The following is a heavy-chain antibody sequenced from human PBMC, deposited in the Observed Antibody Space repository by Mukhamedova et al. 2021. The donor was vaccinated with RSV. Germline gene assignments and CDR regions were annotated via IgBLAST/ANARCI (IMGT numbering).Heavy chain of an antibody. Sequence: VRQAPGKGLEWVSGISWNSGSIGYADSVKGRFTISRDNAKNSLYLQMNSLRAEDTALYYCAKALGAAAGQYYFDYWGQGTLVTVS. J-gene: IGHJ4*02. V-gene: IGHV3-9*01. CDR2: ISWNSGSI. D-gene: IGHD6-13*01. CDR3: AKALGAAAGQYYFDY.